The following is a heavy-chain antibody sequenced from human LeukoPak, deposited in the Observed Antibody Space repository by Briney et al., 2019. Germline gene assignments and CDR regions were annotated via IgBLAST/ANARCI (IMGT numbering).Heavy chain of an antibody. CDR2: ISSSSSTI. CDR1: GFTFSSYS. CDR3: AKPYEYWTSYYYGLDV. J-gene: IGHJ6*02. V-gene: IGHV3-48*01. Sequence: PGGSLRLSCAASGFTFSSYSMNWVRQAPGKGLEWVSYISSSSSTIYYADSVKGRFTISRDNSKNTVYLQMNSLRGEDMAVYYCAKPYEYWTSYYYGLDVWGRGTTVAVSS. D-gene: IGHD3/OR15-3a*01.